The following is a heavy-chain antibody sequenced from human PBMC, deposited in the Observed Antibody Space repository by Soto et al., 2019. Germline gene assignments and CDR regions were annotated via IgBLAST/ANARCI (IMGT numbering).Heavy chain of an antibody. CDR2: VYYNGIA. CDR3: ARGKNWLAP. J-gene: IGHJ5*02. Sequence: ESGPGLVKPSETLSLTCTVSGGSISTYYWSWIRQPPGEGLELIGYVYYNGIAHYSPSLLSRLTISVDMSKNQFSLKLSSVTAADTAVYYCARGKNWLAPWGQGTLVTVSS. V-gene: IGHV4-59*08. CDR1: GGSISTYY.